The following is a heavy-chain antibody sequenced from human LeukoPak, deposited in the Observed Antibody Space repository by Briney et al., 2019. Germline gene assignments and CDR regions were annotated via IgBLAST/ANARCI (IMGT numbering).Heavy chain of an antibody. J-gene: IGHJ4*02. CDR2: INTNTGNP. V-gene: IGHV7-4-1*02. CDR1: GYTFTRYH. Sequence: ASVKVSCKASGYTFTRYHVHWVRQAPGQGLEWMGWINTNTGNPTYAQGFTGRFVFSLDTSVSTAYLQISSLKAEDTAVYYCARQVLYYGSGSYYFYYWGQGTLVTVSS. D-gene: IGHD3-10*01. CDR3: ARQVLYYGSGSYYFYY.